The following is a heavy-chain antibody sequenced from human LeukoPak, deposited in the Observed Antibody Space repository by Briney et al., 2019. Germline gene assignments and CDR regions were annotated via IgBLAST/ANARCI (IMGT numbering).Heavy chain of an antibody. CDR3: ATEARITVSRGAGPAAFDI. D-gene: IGHD3-10*01. Sequence: ASVKVSCKVSGYTLSELSIHWVRQAPGKGPEWMGGFDPEDGETTYAQKLQGRVTMTEDTSTDTAYMELSSLRSEDTAVYYCATEARITVSRGAGPAAFDIWGQGTMVTVSS. J-gene: IGHJ3*02. V-gene: IGHV1-24*01. CDR1: GYTLSELS. CDR2: FDPEDGET.